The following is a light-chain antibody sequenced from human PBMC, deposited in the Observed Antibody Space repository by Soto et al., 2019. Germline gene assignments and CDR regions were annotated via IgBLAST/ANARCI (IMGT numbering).Light chain of an antibody. V-gene: IGKV3-20*01. Sequence: EIVLTQSPGTLSLSPGERATLSCRASQSVSSSYLAWYQQKPGQAPRLLIYGASSRATGIPDRFSGSGSGTDSNLTISRLEPEDFAVYHCHQYGSSPQNPTFGQGTRLEIK. CDR2: GAS. J-gene: IGKJ5*01. CDR1: QSVSSSY. CDR3: HQYGSSPQNPT.